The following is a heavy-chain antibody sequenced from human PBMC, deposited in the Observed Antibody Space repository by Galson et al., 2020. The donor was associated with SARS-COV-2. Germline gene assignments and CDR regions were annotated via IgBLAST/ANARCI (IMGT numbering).Heavy chain of an antibody. CDR1: GFTFSSYA. J-gene: IGHJ4*02. Sequence: GESLKISCAASGFTFSSYAMSWVRQAPGKGLEWVSAISGSGGSTYYADSVKGRFTISRDNSKNTLYLQMNSLRAEDTAVYYCAKVSGIAVRGDFDYWGQGTLVTVSS. V-gene: IGHV3-23*01. CDR2: ISGSGGST. CDR3: AKVSGIAVRGDFDY. D-gene: IGHD6-19*01.